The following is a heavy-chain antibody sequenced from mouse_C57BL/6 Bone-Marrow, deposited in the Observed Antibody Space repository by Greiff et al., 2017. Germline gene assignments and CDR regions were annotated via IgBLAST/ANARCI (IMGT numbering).Heavy chain of an antibody. CDR2: IYPRRGNT. CDR1: GYTFTSYG. CDR3: ARETCFDY. V-gene: IGHV1-81*01. Sequence: VQLQQSGAELARPGASVKLSCKASGYTFTSYGISWVKQRTGQGLEWIGEIYPRRGNTYYNEKFKGKATLTADKSSSTAYMELRSLTSEDSAVYFCARETCFDYWGQGTTLTVSS. J-gene: IGHJ2*01.